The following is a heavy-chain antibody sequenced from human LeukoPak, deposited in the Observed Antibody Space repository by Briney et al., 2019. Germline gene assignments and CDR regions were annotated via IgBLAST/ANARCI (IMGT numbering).Heavy chain of an antibody. D-gene: IGHD6-19*01. Sequence: PGGSLRLSCAASGFTFSSYEMNWVRQAPGKGLEWVSYISSSGSTTYYADSVKGRFTISRDNAKNSLYLQMNSLRAEDTAVYYCARNAWGAVETAGDYWGQGTLVTVSS. CDR3: ARNAWGAVETAGDY. CDR1: GFTFSSYE. J-gene: IGHJ4*02. V-gene: IGHV3-48*03. CDR2: ISSSGSTT.